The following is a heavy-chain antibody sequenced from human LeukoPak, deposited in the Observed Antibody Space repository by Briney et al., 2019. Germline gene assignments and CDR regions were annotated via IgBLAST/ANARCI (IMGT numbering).Heavy chain of an antibody. J-gene: IGHJ4*02. CDR1: GGSISSNDYY. D-gene: IGHD6-19*01. CDR3: AREARFALPVVGSGDY. V-gene: IGHV4-39*07. Sequence: SETLSLTCSVSGGSISSNDYYWGWIRQPPGKGLEWIGTMFYNGATKSNPSLSSRVIMSIDTSKNQFSLKLRSVTAADTAVYYCAREARFALPVVGSGDYWGQGTLVTVSS. CDR2: MFYNGAT.